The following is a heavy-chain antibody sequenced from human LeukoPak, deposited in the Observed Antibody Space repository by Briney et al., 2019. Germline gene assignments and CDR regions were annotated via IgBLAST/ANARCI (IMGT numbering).Heavy chain of an antibody. CDR1: GFTFSVAA. V-gene: IGHV3-23*01. J-gene: IGHJ4*02. CDR2: IGASGEST. CDR3: ARDRGTTVTPNY. D-gene: IGHD4-17*01. Sequence: GGSLRLSCAASGFTFSVAAMTWVRQAPGKGLEWVSLIGASGESTYYADSVKGRFTISRDNAKNTLYLQMNSLRAEDTAVYYCARDRGTTVTPNYWGRGTLVTVSS.